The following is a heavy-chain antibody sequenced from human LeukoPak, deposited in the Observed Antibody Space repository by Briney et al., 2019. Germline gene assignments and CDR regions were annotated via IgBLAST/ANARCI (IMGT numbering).Heavy chain of an antibody. CDR2: IIPILGIA. D-gene: IGHD2-8*01. V-gene: IGHV1-69*04. CDR3: ARDGMRGSFDY. CDR1: GGTFSSYT. J-gene: IGHJ4*02. Sequence: SVKVSCKASGGTFSSYTISWVRQAPGQGLEWMGRIIPILGIANYAQKFQGRVTITADKSTSTAYMELSSLRSEDTGVYYCARDGMRGSFDYWGQGTLVTVSS.